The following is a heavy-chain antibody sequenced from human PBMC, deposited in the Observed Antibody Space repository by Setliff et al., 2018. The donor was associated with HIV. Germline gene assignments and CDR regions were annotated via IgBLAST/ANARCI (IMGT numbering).Heavy chain of an antibody. V-gene: IGHV4-39*07. D-gene: IGHD4-17*01. CDR2: IYYSGST. J-gene: IGHJ4*02. CDR3: ARAAAGNTGPFDL. CDR1: GGSISSNSYY. Sequence: KASETLSLTCTVSGGSISSNSYYWGWFRQPPGKGLEWIGSIYYSGSTNYNPSLKSRVTMSVDTSKNQFSLKLSSVTAADTAVYYCARAAAGNTGPFDLWGQGSPVTVSS.